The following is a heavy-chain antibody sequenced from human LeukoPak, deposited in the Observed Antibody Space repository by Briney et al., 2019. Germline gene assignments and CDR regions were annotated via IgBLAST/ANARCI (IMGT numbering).Heavy chain of an antibody. V-gene: IGHV1-69*13. Sequence: ASVKVSCKASGGTFRNYAISWVRQAPGQGLEWMGGIIPIFGTANYAQKFQGRVTITADESTSTAYMELSRLRSEDTAVYYCARGWDSSGQIPFFYWSQGTLVTVSS. CDR3: ARGWDSSGQIPFFY. D-gene: IGHD3-22*01. CDR1: GGTFRNYA. J-gene: IGHJ4*02. CDR2: IIPIFGTA.